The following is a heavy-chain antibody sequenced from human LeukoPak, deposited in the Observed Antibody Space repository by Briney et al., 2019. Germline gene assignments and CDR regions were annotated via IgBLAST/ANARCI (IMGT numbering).Heavy chain of an antibody. CDR1: GFIFSTYW. CDR3: ARGPTVGVTSPYYYYYMDV. D-gene: IGHD1-26*01. CDR2: ITGPSSYI. V-gene: IGHV3-21*01. J-gene: IGHJ6*03. Sequence: PGGSLRLSCAASGFIFSTYWMSWVRQAPGKGLEWVSSITGPSSYIYYADSLKDRFTISRDNAKNSLYLQMNSLRAEDTAVYYCARGPTVGVTSPYYYYYMDVWGKGTPVTVSS.